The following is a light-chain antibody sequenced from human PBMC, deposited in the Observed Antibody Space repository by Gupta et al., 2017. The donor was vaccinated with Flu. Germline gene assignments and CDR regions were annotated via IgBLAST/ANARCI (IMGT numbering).Light chain of an antibody. Sequence: IVLTQLPDSLSVSPGEGATLSCRPSQSISSNLAWYQHKHGLTPRLLIYSASTRATGIADRFSSSGSGTEFTLTISSLESEDFAVYYCQQYDDWPPFTFGQGTRLEIK. CDR3: QQYDDWPPFT. V-gene: IGKV3-15*01. CDR2: SAS. J-gene: IGKJ5*01. CDR1: QSISSN.